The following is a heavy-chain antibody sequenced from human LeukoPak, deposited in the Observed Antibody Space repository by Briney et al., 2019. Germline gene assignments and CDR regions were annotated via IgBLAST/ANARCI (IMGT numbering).Heavy chain of an antibody. J-gene: IGHJ5*02. Sequence: GGSLRLSCAASGFSIGNYWMSWVRQAPGKGLEWVANIKQEGSEKFYVDSVKGRFTISRDNAKNSLYLQMNSLRAEDTAIYYCARENRDGYNPYNWFDPWGQGTLVTVSS. D-gene: IGHD5-12*01. V-gene: IGHV3-7*01. CDR3: ARENRDGYNPYNWFDP. CDR1: GFSIGNYW. CDR2: IKQEGSEK.